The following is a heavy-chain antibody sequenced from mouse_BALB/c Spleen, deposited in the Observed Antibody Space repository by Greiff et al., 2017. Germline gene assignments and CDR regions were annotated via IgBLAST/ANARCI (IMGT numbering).Heavy chain of an antibody. CDR2: ISYSGST. D-gene: IGHD1-1*01. Sequence: EVQLKESGPSLVKPSQTLSLTCSVTGDSITSGYWNWIRKFPGNKLEYMGYISYSGSTYYNPSLKSRISITRDTSKNQYYLQLNSVTTEDTATYYCARFRDYYGPSGAMDYWGQGTSVTVSS. CDR3: ARFRDYYGPSGAMDY. J-gene: IGHJ4*01. CDR1: GDSITSGY. V-gene: IGHV3-8*02.